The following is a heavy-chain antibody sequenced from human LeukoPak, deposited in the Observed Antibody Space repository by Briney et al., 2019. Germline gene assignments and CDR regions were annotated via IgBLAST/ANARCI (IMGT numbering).Heavy chain of an antibody. D-gene: IGHD1/OR15-1a*01. CDR1: GVSISGYY. CDR2: VFYRDSFSYGGTT. J-gene: IGHJ4*02. V-gene: IGHV4-59*05. Sequence: SETLSLTCTVSGVSISGYYWIWIRQSPGRGLEWIASVFYRDSFSYGGTTFYNPSLQSRVTISVDTSKNAFSLKLSSVTAADTAVYYCARQISGNKDYWGQGTLVTVSS. CDR3: ARQISGNKDY.